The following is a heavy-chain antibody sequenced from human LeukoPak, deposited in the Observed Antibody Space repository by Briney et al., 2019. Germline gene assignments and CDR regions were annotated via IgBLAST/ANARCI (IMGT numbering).Heavy chain of an antibody. J-gene: IGHJ3*02. Sequence: GGSLRLSCAASGFTFSSYAMSCVRQAPGKGLEWVSAISDSGGSTYYADSVKGRFTISRDNAKNSLYLQMNSLRDEDTAVYYCERSTGLLWFGEMPAGDAFDIWGQGTMVTVSS. CDR2: ISDSGGST. CDR1: GFTFSSYA. CDR3: ERSTGLLWFGEMPAGDAFDI. V-gene: IGHV3-23*01. D-gene: IGHD3-10*01.